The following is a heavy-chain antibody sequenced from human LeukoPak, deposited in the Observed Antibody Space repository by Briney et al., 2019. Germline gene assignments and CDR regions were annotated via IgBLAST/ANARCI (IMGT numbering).Heavy chain of an antibody. CDR1: GYTFTSYA. V-gene: IGHV7-4-1*02. D-gene: IGHD6-13*01. J-gene: IGHJ4*02. Sequence: ASVKVSCKASGYTFTSYAMNWVRQSPGQGLEWMGWINTNTGNPTYAQGFTGRFVFSLDTSVSTAYLQISSLKAEDTAVYYCARESHGVVYSSIPLDYWGPGTLVTVSS. CDR2: INTNTGNP. CDR3: ARESHGVVYSSIPLDY.